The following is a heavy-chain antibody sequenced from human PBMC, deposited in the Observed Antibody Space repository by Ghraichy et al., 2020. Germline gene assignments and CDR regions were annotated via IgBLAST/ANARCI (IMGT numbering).Heavy chain of an antibody. J-gene: IGHJ6*02. CDR3: ARRQNFWSGYYPKPNYYYYYGMDV. CDR2: IYYSGST. CDR1: GGSISSSSYY. D-gene: IGHD3-3*01. Sequence: SETLSLTCTVSGGSISSSSYYWGWIRQPPGKGLEWIGSIYYSGSTYYNPSLKSRVTISVDTSKNQFSLKLSSVTAADTAVYYCARRQNFWSGYYPKPNYYYYYGMDVWGQGTTVTVSS. V-gene: IGHV4-39*01.